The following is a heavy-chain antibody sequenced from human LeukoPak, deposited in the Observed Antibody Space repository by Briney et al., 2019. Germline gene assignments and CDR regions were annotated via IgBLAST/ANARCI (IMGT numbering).Heavy chain of an antibody. Sequence: SETLSLTCAVYGGSFSGYYWSWIRQFPGKGLEWIGYIYHSGNTYYNPSLESRVTMSIDTSNNRFSLKLNSVTAADTAVYYCARDTRIEWLRFLDYWGQGTLVTVSS. J-gene: IGHJ4*02. CDR2: IYHSGNT. D-gene: IGHD5-12*01. CDR3: ARDTRIEWLRFLDY. CDR1: GGSFSGYY. V-gene: IGHV4-34*09.